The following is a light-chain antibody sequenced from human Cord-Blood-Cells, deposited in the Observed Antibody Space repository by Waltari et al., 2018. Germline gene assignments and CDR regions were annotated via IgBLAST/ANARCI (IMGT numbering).Light chain of an antibody. Sequence: EVVLTQSPDTLAVSAGERATLPCGASQSVSSYLAWYQQKPGQAPRLLIYDASNRATGIPARFSGSGSGTDVTLTISSLEPEDFAVDYGQQRSNWPLTFGGGTKVEIK. CDR3: QQRSNWPLT. J-gene: IGKJ4*02. CDR1: QSVSSY. V-gene: IGKV3-11*01. CDR2: DAS.